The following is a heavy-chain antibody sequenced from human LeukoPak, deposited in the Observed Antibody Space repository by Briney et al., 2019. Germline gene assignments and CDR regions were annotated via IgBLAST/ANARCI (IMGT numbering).Heavy chain of an antibody. D-gene: IGHD6-13*01. V-gene: IGHV4-39*07. CDR1: GGSISSSNYY. CDR3: ARAPGIAAAGTHFDF. J-gene: IGHJ4*02. CDR2: VYYRGST. Sequence: SETLSLTCTVSGGSISSSNYYWGWIRQPPGKGLEWLASVYYRGSTYYNPSLRSRVTISIDTSKNQFSLKLSFVTAGDTAVYYCARAPGIAAAGTHFDFWGQGTLVTVSS.